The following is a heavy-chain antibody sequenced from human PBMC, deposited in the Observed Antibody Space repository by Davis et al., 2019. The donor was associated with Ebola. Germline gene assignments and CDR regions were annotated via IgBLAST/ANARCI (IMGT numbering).Heavy chain of an antibody. CDR2: IKSKTDGGTT. D-gene: IGHD3-22*01. Sequence: GESLKISCAASGFTFSNAWMSWVRQAPGKGLEWVGRIKSKTDGGTTDYAAPVKGRFTISRDDSKNTLYLQMNSRKTEDTAVYYCTKLSDYYDSSGEDYWGQGTLVTVSS. CDR3: TKLSDYYDSSGEDY. V-gene: IGHV3-15*01. CDR1: GFTFSNAW. J-gene: IGHJ4*02.